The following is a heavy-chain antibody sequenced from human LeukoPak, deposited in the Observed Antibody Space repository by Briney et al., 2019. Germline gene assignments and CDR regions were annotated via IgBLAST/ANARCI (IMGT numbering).Heavy chain of an antibody. CDR1: GGSFSGYY. J-gene: IGHJ4*02. D-gene: IGHD2-2*01. CDR2: INHSGST. V-gene: IGHV4-34*01. Sequence: SETLSLTCAAYGGSFSGYYWSWIRQPPGKGLEWIGEINHSGSTNYNPSLKSRVTISVDTSKNQFSLKLSSVTAADTAVYYCARGRHCSSTSCFFDYWGQGTLVTVSS. CDR3: ARGRHCSSTSCFFDY.